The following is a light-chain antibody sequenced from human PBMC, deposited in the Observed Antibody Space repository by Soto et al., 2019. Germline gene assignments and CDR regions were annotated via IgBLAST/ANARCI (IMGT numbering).Light chain of an antibody. CDR1: QSVSSSY. CDR2: GAS. Sequence: EIVLTQSPGTLSLSPGVRATLSCRASQSVSSSYLAWYQQKPGQAPRLLIYGASSKATGIPDRFSGSGSGTDFTLTISRLEPEDFAVYYWQQYGRSPLTFGQETKVEIK. J-gene: IGKJ1*01. V-gene: IGKV3-20*01. CDR3: QQYGRSPLT.